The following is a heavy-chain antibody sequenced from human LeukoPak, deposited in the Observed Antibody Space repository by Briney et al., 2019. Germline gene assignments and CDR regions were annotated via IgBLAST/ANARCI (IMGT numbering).Heavy chain of an antibody. CDR1: GYTFTSYG. CDR3: ATPGSGYDSTLYGMDV. CDR2: ISAYNGNT. J-gene: IGHJ6*04. Sequence: ASVKVSCKASGYTFTSYGISWVRQAPGQGLEWMEWISAYNGNTNYAQKLQGRVTMTTDTSTSTAYMELRSLRSDDTAVYYCATPGSGYDSTLYGMDVWGKGTTVTVSS. D-gene: IGHD5-12*01. V-gene: IGHV1-18*01.